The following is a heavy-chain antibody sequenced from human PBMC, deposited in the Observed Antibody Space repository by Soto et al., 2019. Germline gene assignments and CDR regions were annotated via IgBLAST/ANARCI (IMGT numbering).Heavy chain of an antibody. J-gene: IGHJ5*01. D-gene: IGHD2-21*02. CDR2: IYSSGST. CDR3: ARDSGLYCGGDCYSHWFDS. CDR1: GGSPSSGNYYY. V-gene: IGHV4-61*01. Sequence: PSETLSLTCAVSGGSPSSGNYYYWSWIRQPPGKGLEWIGHIYSSGSTNYNPSLKSRVTISIHTSENQFSLKLNSVTAADTAVYFCARDSGLYCGGDCYSHWFDSWGQGILVTVS.